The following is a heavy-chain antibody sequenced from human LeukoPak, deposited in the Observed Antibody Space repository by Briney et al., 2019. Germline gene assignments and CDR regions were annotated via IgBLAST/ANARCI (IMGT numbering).Heavy chain of an antibody. CDR1: GYTFTNYY. Sequence: ASVKASCKASGYTFTNYYMYWVRQAPGHRLEWMGIINPSGGSTSYAQKFQGRVTMTSDMSTSTVYMELSSLRSEDTAAYYCARAVTIFGVASPVYWGQGTLVTVSS. CDR3: ARAVTIFGVASPVY. V-gene: IGHV1-46*01. J-gene: IGHJ4*02. D-gene: IGHD3-3*01. CDR2: INPSGGST.